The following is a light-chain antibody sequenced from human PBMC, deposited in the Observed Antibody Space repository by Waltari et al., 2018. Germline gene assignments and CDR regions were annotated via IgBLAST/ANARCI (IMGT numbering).Light chain of an antibody. V-gene: IGLV2-14*01. J-gene: IGLJ2*01. CDR1: SSDVGNYNY. Sequence: QSALTQPASVSGSPGQSITISCTGTSSDVGNYNYVSWYQQHPGKAPKLIIYGVSDRPSGVSHRFSGSKSGDTASLTISGLQTEDEADYYCSSYTSRNTRLFGGGTKLTVL. CDR2: GVS. CDR3: SSYTSRNTRL.